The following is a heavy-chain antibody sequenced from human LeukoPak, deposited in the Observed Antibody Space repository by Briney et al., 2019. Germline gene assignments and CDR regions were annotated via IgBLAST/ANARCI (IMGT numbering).Heavy chain of an antibody. J-gene: IGHJ4*02. D-gene: IGHD3-22*01. CDR2: IRYDGSNK. CDR3: ARDLYRIVVVPHYFDY. CDR1: GFTFSSYG. V-gene: IGHV3-30*02. Sequence: GGSLRLSCAASGFTFSSYGMHWVRQAPGKGLEWVAFIRYDGSNKYYADSVKGRFTISRDNSKNTLYLQMNSLGAEDTAVYYCARDLYRIVVVPHYFDYWGQGTLVTVSS.